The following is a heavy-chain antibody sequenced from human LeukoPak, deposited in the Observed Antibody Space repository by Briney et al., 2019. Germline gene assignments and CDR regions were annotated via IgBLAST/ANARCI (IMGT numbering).Heavy chain of an antibody. D-gene: IGHD5-24*01. CDR3: TRVGYIDEGIDY. V-gene: IGHV3-30-3*01. CDR2: ISYDGSNK. CDR1: EFTFSSYA. J-gene: IGHJ4*02. Sequence: QPGRSLRLSCAASEFTFSSYAMHWVRQAPGKGLEWVAVISYDGSNKYYADSVKGRFTISRDNSKNTLYLQMNSLRAEDTAVYYCTRVGYIDEGIDYWGQGTLVTVSS.